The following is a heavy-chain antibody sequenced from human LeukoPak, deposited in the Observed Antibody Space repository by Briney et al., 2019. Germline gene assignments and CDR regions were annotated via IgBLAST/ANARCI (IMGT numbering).Heavy chain of an antibody. Sequence: ASVTVSFKASGYTFTSYGMSWVRQAPGQGLEWMGWTSPYNGNTNYAQKFQGRVTMTSDTSTSRADMELRGHGSDDTAVYDCARDFDCLSPGEEYYLDCWGQGGQVGVCS. CDR3: ARDFDCLSPGEEYYLDC. D-gene: IGHD3-9*01. CDR2: TSPYNGNT. V-gene: IGHV1-18*01. CDR1: GYTFTSYG. J-gene: IGHJ4*02.